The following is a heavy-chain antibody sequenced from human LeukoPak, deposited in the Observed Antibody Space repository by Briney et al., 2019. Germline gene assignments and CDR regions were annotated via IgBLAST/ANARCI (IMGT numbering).Heavy chain of an antibody. Sequence: SETLSLTCAVYGGSFSGYYWSWIRQPPGKGLEWIGEINHSGSTNYNPSLKSRVTISVDTSKNQVSLKLSSVTAADTAVYYCARDKIFGVVIGNWFDPWGQGTLVTVSS. CDR1: GGSFSGYY. CDR2: INHSGST. CDR3: ARDKIFGVVIGNWFDP. V-gene: IGHV4-34*01. D-gene: IGHD3-3*01. J-gene: IGHJ5*02.